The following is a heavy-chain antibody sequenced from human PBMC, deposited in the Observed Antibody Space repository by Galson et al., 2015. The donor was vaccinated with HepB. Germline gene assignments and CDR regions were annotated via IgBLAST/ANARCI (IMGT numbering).Heavy chain of an antibody. D-gene: IGHD6-13*01. J-gene: IGHJ5*02. CDR3: ARDRAAAEFFSWFDP. V-gene: IGHV4-59*01. CDR1: GGSISNYY. Sequence: TLSLTCSVSGGSISNYYWSWIRQPPGKGLEWIGYIYDTGSTSYNPSLRRRVTISADTSKNQFSLKLSSVTAADTAVYCCARDRAAAEFFSWFDPWGQGTQVTVSS. CDR2: IYDTGST.